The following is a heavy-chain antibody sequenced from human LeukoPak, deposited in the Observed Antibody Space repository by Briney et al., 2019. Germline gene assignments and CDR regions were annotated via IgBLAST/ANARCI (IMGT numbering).Heavy chain of an antibody. CDR1: GFTFSSYS. CDR3: ARVPMGYDILTGYYTWLDY. CDR2: ISSSSSYI. D-gene: IGHD3-9*01. J-gene: IGHJ4*02. V-gene: IGHV3-21*01. Sequence: GGSLRLSCAASGFTFSSYSTNWVRQAPGKGLEWVSSISSSSSYIYYADSVKGRFTISRDNAKNSLYLQMNSLRAEDTAVYYCARVPMGYDILTGYYTWLDYWGQGTLVTVSS.